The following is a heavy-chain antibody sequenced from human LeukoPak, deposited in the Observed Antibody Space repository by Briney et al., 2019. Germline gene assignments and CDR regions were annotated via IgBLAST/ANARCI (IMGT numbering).Heavy chain of an antibody. D-gene: IGHD2-2*01. CDR3: ARYLSSNQPFDS. V-gene: IGHV5-51*01. CDR1: GYTFTNYW. J-gene: IGHJ4*02. Sequence: GESLKISCEGSGYTFTNYWIGWVRHMPGKGLEWMGTIYPGDSDTRYSPSFQDQDTISADKSISTVYLQWSSLKASDTAMYYCARYLSSNQPFDSWGQGTLVTVSS. CDR2: IYPGDSDT.